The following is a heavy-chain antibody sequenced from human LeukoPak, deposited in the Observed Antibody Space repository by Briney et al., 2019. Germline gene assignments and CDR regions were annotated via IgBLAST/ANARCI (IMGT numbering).Heavy chain of an antibody. CDR1: GFTFNKSW. CDR2: MDPSGSQK. V-gene: IGHV3-7*01. J-gene: IGHJ4*02. D-gene: IGHD3/OR15-3a*01. Sequence: PGGSLRLSCVVSGFTFNKSWMNWVRQAPGKGLQWVANMDPSGSQKRYADSVRGRFTISKDSPGTSLYLDMHSLRAEDTAIYYCAIWTSGNYWGQGTLVTVSS. CDR3: AIWTSGNY.